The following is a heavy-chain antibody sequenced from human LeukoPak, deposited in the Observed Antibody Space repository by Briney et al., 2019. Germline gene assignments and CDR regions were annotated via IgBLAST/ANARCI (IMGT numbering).Heavy chain of an antibody. CDR1: GFTLNEYY. Sequence: PGGSLRLSYAASGFTLNEYYMSWIRQAPGKGLEWVSYISSGSSTIYYADSVKGRFTISRDNAKNSLYLQMNSLRAEDTAVYDCARRRDYFDYWGQGTLVTVSP. V-gene: IGHV3-11*01. CDR2: ISSGSSTI. J-gene: IGHJ4*02. CDR3: ARRRDYFDY.